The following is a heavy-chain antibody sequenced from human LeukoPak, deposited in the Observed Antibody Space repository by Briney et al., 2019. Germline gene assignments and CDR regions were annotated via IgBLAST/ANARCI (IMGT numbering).Heavy chain of an antibody. CDR3: VGSTGFPYYFDY. V-gene: IGHV5-51*01. CDR1: GYSFSGYW. CDR2: LYPSNSET. J-gene: IGHJ4*02. D-gene: IGHD3-9*01. Sequence: GESLKISCKASGYSFSGYWIGWVRQMPGKGLEWMAILYPSNSETRYSPSFQGQVTVSADESISTAYLQWSSLKASDTAMYYCVGSTGFPYYFDYWGQGTLVTVSS.